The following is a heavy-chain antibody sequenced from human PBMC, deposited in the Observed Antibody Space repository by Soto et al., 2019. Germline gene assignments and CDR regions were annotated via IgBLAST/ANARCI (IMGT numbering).Heavy chain of an antibody. J-gene: IGHJ4*02. CDR1: GFTFDSCG. Sequence: GGSLRLSCVASGFTFDSCGMNWVRQAPGKGLEWVAGVSPHAANTYYADSVRGRFIISRDDSRKTVSLDMNSLRGEDSAVYYCATEGAKTTWNFVYGGQGTVVAAFS. V-gene: IGHV3-23*01. CDR3: ATEGAKTTWNFVY. CDR2: VSPHAANT. D-gene: IGHD1-1*01.